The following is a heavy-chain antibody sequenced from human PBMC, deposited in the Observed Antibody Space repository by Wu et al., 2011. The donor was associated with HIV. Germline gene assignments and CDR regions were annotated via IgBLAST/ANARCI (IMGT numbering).Heavy chain of an antibody. V-gene: IGHV1-69*14. D-gene: IGHD2-21*01. Sequence: QVQLVQSGAEVKKPGSSVKVSCKASGGAFSTYGITWVRQAPGQGLEWMGRIIPMSGTANYAQKFQGRVTISADKSTSTAYIEVRSLRSEDTSVYYCAGDLGGDEDTWGQGTLVTVSS. CDR3: AGDLGGDEDT. CDR1: GGAFSTYG. CDR2: IIPMSGTA. J-gene: IGHJ5*02.